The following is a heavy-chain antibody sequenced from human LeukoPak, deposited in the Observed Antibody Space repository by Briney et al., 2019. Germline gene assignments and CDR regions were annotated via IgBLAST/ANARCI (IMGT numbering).Heavy chain of an antibody. D-gene: IGHD3-9*01. Sequence: QPGGSLRLSCAASGFTFSSYAMSWVRQAPGKGLEWVSAISGSGGSTYYADSVKGRFTISRDNSKNTLYLQMNSLRAEDTAVYYCAKDQSSAPYYDILTGYYNYYYYYGMDVWGQGTTVTVSS. J-gene: IGHJ6*02. CDR3: AKDQSSAPYYDILTGYYNYYYYYGMDV. CDR1: GFTFSSYA. V-gene: IGHV3-23*01. CDR2: ISGSGGST.